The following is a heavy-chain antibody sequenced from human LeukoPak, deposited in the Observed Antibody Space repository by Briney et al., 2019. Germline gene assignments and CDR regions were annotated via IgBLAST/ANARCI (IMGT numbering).Heavy chain of an antibody. D-gene: IGHD6-13*01. Sequence: GALRLSCAASGFTFSSYAMSWVRQAPGKGLEWVSGILDSGYSTYYANSVKGRFTISRDNSNNTLYLQMNSLRAEDTAMYYCARDSAGNDYWGQGTLVTVSS. CDR3: ARDSAGNDY. J-gene: IGHJ4*02. CDR1: GFTFSSYA. V-gene: IGHV3-23*01. CDR2: ILDSGYST.